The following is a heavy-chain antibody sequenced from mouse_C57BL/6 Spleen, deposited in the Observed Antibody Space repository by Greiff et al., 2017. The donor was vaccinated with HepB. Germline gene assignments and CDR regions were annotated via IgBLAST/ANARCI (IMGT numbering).Heavy chain of an antibody. V-gene: IGHV5-17*01. CDR2: ISSGSSTI. CDR3: ARERYDYDRDYYAMDY. D-gene: IGHD2-4*01. CDR1: GFTFSDYG. Sequence: EVKLVESGGGLVKPGGSLKLSCAASGFTFSDYGMHWVRQAPEKGLEWVAYISSGSSTIYYADTVKGRFTISRDNAKNTLFLQMTSLRSEDTAMYYCARERYDYDRDYYAMDYWGQGTSVTVSS. J-gene: IGHJ4*01.